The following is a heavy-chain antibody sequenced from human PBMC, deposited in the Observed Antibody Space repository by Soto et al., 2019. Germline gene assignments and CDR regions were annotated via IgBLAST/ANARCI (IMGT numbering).Heavy chain of an antibody. CDR1: GFPFRSYG. CDR2: IWYDESNE. J-gene: IGHJ4*02. CDR3: ARDQASGYDFVDY. Sequence: QVQLVESGGGVVQPGRSLRLSCAASGFPFRSYGMHWVRQAPGKGLEWVAVIWYDESNEYYADSVKGRFTISRDNSKNTLYLEMNSLRVEDTAVYYCARDQASGYDFVDYWGQGTLVTVSS. D-gene: IGHD5-12*01. V-gene: IGHV3-33*01.